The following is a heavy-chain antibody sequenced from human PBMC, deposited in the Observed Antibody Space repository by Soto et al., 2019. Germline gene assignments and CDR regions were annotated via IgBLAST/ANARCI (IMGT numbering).Heavy chain of an antibody. Sequence: HPGGSLRLSCVVSGFTFSSCWMHWVRQAPGKGLVWVSRINSDGSNTDYADSVKGRFIISRDNAKNTLYLQMNSLRVEDTAVYYCASGLVEYSSSWYDYWGQGTLVTVSS. V-gene: IGHV3-74*01. CDR2: INSDGSNT. CDR3: ASGLVEYSSSWYDY. CDR1: GFTFSSCW. D-gene: IGHD6-13*01. J-gene: IGHJ4*02.